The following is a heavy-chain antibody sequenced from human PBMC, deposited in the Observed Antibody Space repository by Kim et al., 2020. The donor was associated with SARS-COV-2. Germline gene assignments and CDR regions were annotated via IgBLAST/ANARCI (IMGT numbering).Heavy chain of an antibody. V-gene: IGHV3-23*01. D-gene: IGHD2-15*01. CDR1: GFTFSSYA. J-gene: IGHJ4*02. Sequence: GGSLRLSCAASGFTFSSYAMSWVRQAPGKGLEWVSAISGSGGSTYYADSVKGRFTISRDNSKNTLYLQMNSLRAEDTAVYYCAKGHPYTGEPLVVAATVHFDYWGQGTLVTVSS. CDR2: ISGSGGST. CDR3: AKGHPYTGEPLVVAATVHFDY.